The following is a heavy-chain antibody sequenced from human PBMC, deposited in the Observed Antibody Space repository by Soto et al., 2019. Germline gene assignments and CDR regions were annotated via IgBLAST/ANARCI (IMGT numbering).Heavy chain of an antibody. CDR2: IYYSGST. V-gene: IGHV4-59*01. CDR1: GGSISSYY. D-gene: IGHD2-15*01. CDR3: ARDEDGFDP. Sequence: SETLSLTCTVSGGSISSYYWSWIRQPPGKGLEWIGYIYYSGSTNYNPSLKSRVTISVDTSKNQFSLKLSSVTAADTAVYYCARDEDGFDPWGQGTLVTVSS. J-gene: IGHJ5*02.